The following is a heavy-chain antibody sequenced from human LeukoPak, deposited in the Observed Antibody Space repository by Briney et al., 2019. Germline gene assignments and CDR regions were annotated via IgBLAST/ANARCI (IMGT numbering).Heavy chain of an antibody. CDR2: INTYNGHT. D-gene: IGHD6-19*01. V-gene: IGHV1-18*01. CDR1: VYSFINYG. CDR3: ARDPSNSSGWRTFFDY. J-gene: IGHJ4*02. Sequence: ASVTDSHGASVYSFINYGVSWVPQAPEQGLERMGWINTYNGHTNYAQKLQGRVTMTTGTSTTTAYMELRSLGSDDTAVYYCARDPSNSSGWRTFFDYWGQGTLVTVSS.